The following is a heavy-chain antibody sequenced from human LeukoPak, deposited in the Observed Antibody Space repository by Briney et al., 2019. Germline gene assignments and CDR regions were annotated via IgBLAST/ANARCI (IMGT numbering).Heavy chain of an antibody. CDR2: ISGSGGST. CDR1: GFTFSSYG. Sequence: QPGGSLRLSCAASGFTFSSYGMSWVRQAPGKGLEWVSDISGSGGSTNYADSVKGRFTISRDNSKNTLYLQMNSLRAEDTAVYYCAKDLWVESIIVVTGPPHDYWGQGTLVTVSS. CDR3: AKDLWVESIIVVTGPPHDY. V-gene: IGHV3-23*01. D-gene: IGHD2-15*01. J-gene: IGHJ4*02.